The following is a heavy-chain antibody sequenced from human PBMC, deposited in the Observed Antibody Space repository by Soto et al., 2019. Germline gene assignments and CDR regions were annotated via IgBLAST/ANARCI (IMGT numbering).Heavy chain of an antibody. V-gene: IGHV4-59*08. J-gene: IGHJ4*02. Sequence: QVQLQESGPGLVKPSETLSLTCTVSGGSISYYFWSWIRQPPGKGLEWIGYLYHSGSTNYNPSLKSRVTLSVDTSKNQFSLKLSSVTAADTAMYYCARSRNVDTAMVDYWGQGTLVTVSS. CDR3: ARSRNVDTAMVDY. CDR2: LYHSGST. D-gene: IGHD5-18*01. CDR1: GGSISYYF.